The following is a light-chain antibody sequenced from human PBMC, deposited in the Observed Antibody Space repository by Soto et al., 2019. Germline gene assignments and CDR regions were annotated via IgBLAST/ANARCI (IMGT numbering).Light chain of an antibody. CDR1: QSLLHITGETF. V-gene: IGKV2D-29*02. J-gene: IGKJ5*01. Sequence: DVVMTQTPLSLSVAPGQPASISCKSSQSLLHITGETFLFWYLQKPGQSPQLLIYEVSTRGSGVPDRFSGSWSGTDFTLEISRVETDDVGIYYCMQSTQLPPTFGQGTRLGIE. CDR3: MQSTQLPPT. CDR2: EVS.